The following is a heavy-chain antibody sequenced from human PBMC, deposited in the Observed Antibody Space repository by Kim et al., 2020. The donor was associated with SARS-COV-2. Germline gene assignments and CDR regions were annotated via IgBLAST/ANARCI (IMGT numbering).Heavy chain of an antibody. J-gene: IGHJ4*02. CDR2: ISASGGTT. D-gene: IGHD5-12*01. V-gene: IGHV3-23*01. CDR3: TREREIVASMTPCDH. CDR1: GFIFSNHA. Sequence: GGSLRLSCAASGFIFSNHAMSWVRRGPGKGLQWVAGISASGGTTYYADSVKGRFTISRENSKNTLYLQMNSLTVDDTAVYYCTREREIVASMTPCDHWGPGTLLTVSS.